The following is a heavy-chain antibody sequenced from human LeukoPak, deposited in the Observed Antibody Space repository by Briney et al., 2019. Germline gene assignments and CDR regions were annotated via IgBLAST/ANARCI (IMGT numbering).Heavy chain of an antibody. CDR3: ASRLAVAGTHYFDY. Sequence: PSETLSLTCTVSGGSISSSSYYWGWIRQSPGKGLEWIGSIFYSGSTYYNPSLKGRVTISADTSKNQFSLNLRSVTAADTAVYYCASRLAVAGTHYFDYWGQGTLVTVSS. D-gene: IGHD6-19*01. CDR1: GGSISSSSYY. J-gene: IGHJ4*02. V-gene: IGHV4-39*01. CDR2: IFYSGST.